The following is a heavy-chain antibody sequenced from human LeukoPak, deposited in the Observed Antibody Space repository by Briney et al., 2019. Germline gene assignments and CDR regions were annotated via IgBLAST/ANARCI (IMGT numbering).Heavy chain of an antibody. D-gene: IGHD2-21*01. V-gene: IGHV1-2*02. CDR1: GYAFTGYY. J-gene: IGHJ4*02. CDR2: TNPNSGGT. CDR3: ARGPLEGIPLSLY. Sequence: ASVKVSCKASGYAFTGYYMHWVRQAPGQGLEWMGWTNPNSGGTNCAQKFQGRVTMTRDTSISTAYMELSRLRSDDTAVYYCARGPLEGIPLSLYWGQGTLVTVSS.